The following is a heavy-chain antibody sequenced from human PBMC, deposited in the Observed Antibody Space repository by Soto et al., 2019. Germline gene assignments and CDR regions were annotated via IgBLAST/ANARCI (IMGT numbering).Heavy chain of an antibody. CDR2: IRSKGNNYAT. D-gene: IGHD3-3*01. CDR1: GFTFSGSA. J-gene: IGHJ6*03. CDR3: SRQASDFWSGKPQYYMDV. Sequence: GGSLRLSCAASGFTFSGSAMHWVRQASGKGLEWVGRIRSKGNNYATAYGASLKGRFTISRDDSKNTAYLQMNSRNTEDTAVYYCSRQASDFWSGKPQYYMDVWGKGTTVTVSS. V-gene: IGHV3-73*01.